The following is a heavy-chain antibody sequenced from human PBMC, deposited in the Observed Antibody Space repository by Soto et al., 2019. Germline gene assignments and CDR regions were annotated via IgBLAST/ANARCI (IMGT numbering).Heavy chain of an antibody. J-gene: IGHJ4*02. D-gene: IGHD1-26*01. CDR3: VQGASRPHQPLAS. CDR2: ISGDGNDK. CDR1: GFVFRNFG. Sequence: GGSLRLSCAASGFVFRNFGMHWVRRGPGKGLEWVATISGDGNDKYYPDSMKGRFTISRDNFNNTLYLQLNGLRPEDTAVYHCVQGASRPHQPLASWGQGVLVTASS. V-gene: IGHV3-30*03.